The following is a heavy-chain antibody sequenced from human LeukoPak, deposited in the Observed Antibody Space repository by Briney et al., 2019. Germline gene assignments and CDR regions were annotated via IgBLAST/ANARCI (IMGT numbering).Heavy chain of an antibody. J-gene: IGHJ4*02. V-gene: IGHV3-9*01. CDR1: GFTFDDYA. CDR3: AKPRYGDYGFDY. CDR2: ISWNSGSI. D-gene: IGHD4-17*01. Sequence: SGGSLRLSCAASGFTFDDYAMHWVRHAPGKGLEWVSGISWNSGSIGYADSVKGRFTISRDNAKNSLYLQMNSLRAEDTALYYCAKPRYGDYGFDYWGQGTLVTVSS.